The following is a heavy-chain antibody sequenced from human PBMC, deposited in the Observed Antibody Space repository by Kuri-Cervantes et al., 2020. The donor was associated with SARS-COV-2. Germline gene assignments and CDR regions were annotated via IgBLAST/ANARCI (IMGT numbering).Heavy chain of an antibody. CDR1: GYTFTSYA. CDR3: ARAPSNGYSSSWYWFDP. CDR2: SNAGNGNT. Sequence: ASVKVSCKASGYTFTSYAMHWVRQAPGQRLEWMGWSNAGNGNTKYSQEFQGRVTMTTDTSTSTAYMELRSLRSDDTAVYYCARAPSNGYSSSWYWFDPWGQGTLVTVSS. J-gene: IGHJ5*02. D-gene: IGHD6-13*01. V-gene: IGHV1-3*02.